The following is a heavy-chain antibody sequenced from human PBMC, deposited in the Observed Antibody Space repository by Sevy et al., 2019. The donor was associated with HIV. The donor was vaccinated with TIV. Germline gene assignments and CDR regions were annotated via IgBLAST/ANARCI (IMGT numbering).Heavy chain of an antibody. CDR2: ISGSGGST. CDR3: AKDRRVLRFLGWLKPFDY. Sequence: GGSLRLSCAASGFTFSSYAMSWVRQAPGKGLEWVSAISGSGGSTYYADSVKGRFTISRDNSKNTLYLQMNSLRAEDTAVYYSAKDRRVLRFLGWLKPFDYWGQGTLVTVSS. J-gene: IGHJ4*02. V-gene: IGHV3-23*01. CDR1: GFTFSSYA. D-gene: IGHD3-3*01.